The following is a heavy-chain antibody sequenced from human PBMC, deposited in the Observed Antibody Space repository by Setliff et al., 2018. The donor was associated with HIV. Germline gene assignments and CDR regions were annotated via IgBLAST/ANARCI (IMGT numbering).Heavy chain of an antibody. CDR1: GFTFSNAW. Sequence: GGSLRLSCAASGFTFSNAWMSWVRQAPGKGLVWVSRINTDGSSATYADSVKGRFTNSRDNAKNTLYLQMNSLRPEDTALYYCTKDYHVAATDYWGQGTLVTVSS. V-gene: IGHV3-74*03. CDR2: INTDGSSA. D-gene: IGHD6-13*01. J-gene: IGHJ4*02. CDR3: TKDYHVAATDY.